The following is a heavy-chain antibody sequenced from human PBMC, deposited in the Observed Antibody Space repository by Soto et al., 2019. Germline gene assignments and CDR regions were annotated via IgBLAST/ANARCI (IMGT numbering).Heavy chain of an antibody. J-gene: IGHJ4*02. CDR3: ATSYGSGYRAFDH. D-gene: IGHD3-10*01. V-gene: IGHV1-69*02. CDR2: VNPILSMS. Sequence: GASVKVSCKASGDTFNFYSINWVRQAPGLGLEWMGRVNPILSMSNYAQRFQGRVTMTADKSTSTAYMELSGLRSEDTAIYYCATSYGSGYRAFDHWGQGTPVTVSS. CDR1: GDTFNFYS.